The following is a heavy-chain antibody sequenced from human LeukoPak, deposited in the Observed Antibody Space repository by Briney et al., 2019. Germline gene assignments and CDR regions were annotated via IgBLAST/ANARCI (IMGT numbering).Heavy chain of an antibody. CDR2: IRYDGSNK. V-gene: IGHV3-30*02. D-gene: IGHD6-13*01. CDR3: AKVPHRFGSSWYFDY. J-gene: IGHJ4*02. CDR1: GFTFSSYG. Sequence: GGSLRLSCAASGFTFSSYGMHWVRQAPGKGLEWVAFIRYDGSNKYYADSVKGRFTISRDNSKNTLYLQMNSLRAEDTAVYYCAKVPHRFGSSWYFDYWGQGTLVTVSS.